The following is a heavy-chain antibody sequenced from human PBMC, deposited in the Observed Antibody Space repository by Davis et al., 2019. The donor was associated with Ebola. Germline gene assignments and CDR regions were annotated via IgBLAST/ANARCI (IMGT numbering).Heavy chain of an antibody. CDR2: ISSSGSTI. Sequence: GESLKISCAASGFTFSDYYMSWIRQAPGKGLEWVSYISSSGSTIYYADSVKGRFTISRDNAKNSLYLQMNSLRAEDTAVYYCAREIGYSSGWGFDYWGQGTLVTVSS. CDR1: GFTFSDYY. V-gene: IGHV3-11*01. CDR3: AREIGYSSGWGFDY. D-gene: IGHD6-19*01. J-gene: IGHJ4*02.